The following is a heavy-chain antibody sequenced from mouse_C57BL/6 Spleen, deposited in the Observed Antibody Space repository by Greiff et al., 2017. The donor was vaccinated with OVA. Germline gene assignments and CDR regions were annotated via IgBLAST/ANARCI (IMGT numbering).Heavy chain of an antibody. CDR3: TSHRLYYGYDKVLDY. J-gene: IGHJ2*01. CDR2: IRNKANNHAT. D-gene: IGHD2-2*01. V-gene: IGHV6-6*01. CDR1: GFTFSDAW. Sequence: EVMLVESGGGLVQPGGSMKLSCAASGFTFSDAWMDWVRQSPEKGLEWVAEIRNKANNHATYYAESVKGRFTISRDDSKSSVYLQMNSLRAEDTGIYYCTSHRLYYGYDKVLDYWGQGTTLTVSS.